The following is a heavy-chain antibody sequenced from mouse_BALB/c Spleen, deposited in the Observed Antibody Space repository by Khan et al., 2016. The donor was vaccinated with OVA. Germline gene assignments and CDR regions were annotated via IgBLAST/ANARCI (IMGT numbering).Heavy chain of an antibody. J-gene: IGHJ3*01. CDR1: GYSITSDYA. V-gene: IGHV3-2*02. Sequence: EVQLQESGPGLVKPSQSLSLTCTVTGYSITSDYAWNWIRQFPENKLEWMGYITYSGSTSYIPSLKGRISITRDTSKNQFFLQLNSETTEDTATYYCARWFAYWGQGTLVTVSA. CDR2: ITYSGST. CDR3: ARWFAY.